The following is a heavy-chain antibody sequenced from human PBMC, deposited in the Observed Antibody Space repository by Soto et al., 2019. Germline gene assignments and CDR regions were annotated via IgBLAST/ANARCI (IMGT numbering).Heavy chain of an antibody. J-gene: IGHJ3*02. CDR2: IIPVFGAA. D-gene: IGHD5-12*01. V-gene: IGHV1-69*12. CDR3: ASGAATKILVLMYDALEI. CDR1: GATLDTFINYG. Sequence: QVQLVQSGAEVKKPGSSVRVSCKASGATLDTFINYGITWVRQAPGQGLEWMGGIIPVFGAANHAQKFQCRVPISADESTRTVNMELSSLRSEDTAVYYCASGAATKILVLMYDALEIWGQGTMVTVSS.